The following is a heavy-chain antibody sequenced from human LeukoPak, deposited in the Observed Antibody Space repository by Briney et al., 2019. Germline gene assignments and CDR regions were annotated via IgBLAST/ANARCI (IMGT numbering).Heavy chain of an antibody. CDR3: AKDITTAGTNYFDY. J-gene: IGHJ4*02. CDR1: GFTFTNYA. V-gene: IGHV3-23*01. Sequence: GGSLRLSCAASGFTFTNYAMSWVRQAPGKGLEWVSGVSVGGGSTYYADSVKGRFTISRDNSKNTLSLQMNSLRAEDTAVYYCAKDITTAGTNYFDYWGQGTLVTVSS. D-gene: IGHD6-13*01. CDR2: VSVGGGST.